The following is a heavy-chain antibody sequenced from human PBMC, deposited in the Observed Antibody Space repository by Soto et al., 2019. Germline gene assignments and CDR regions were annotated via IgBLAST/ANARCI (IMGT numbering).Heavy chain of an antibody. D-gene: IGHD2-8*01. CDR3: ARCPPSYCTSGRFDP. CDR1: GYSFSSYW. J-gene: IGHJ5*02. CDR2: IDPGDSDT. Sequence: PGESLKISCKGSGYSFSSYWIGWVRQMPGKGLEWMGIIDPGDSDTRYSPSFQGQVTISADKSISTAYLQWSSLKASDTAMYYCARCPPSYCTSGRFDPWGQGTLVTVSS. V-gene: IGHV5-51*01.